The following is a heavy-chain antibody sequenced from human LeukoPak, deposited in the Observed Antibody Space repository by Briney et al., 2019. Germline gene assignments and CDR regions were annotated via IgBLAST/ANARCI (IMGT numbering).Heavy chain of an antibody. J-gene: IGHJ4*02. CDR1: GFTFSSYS. D-gene: IGHD6-6*01. CDR2: ISSSSSTI. V-gene: IGHV3-48*02. Sequence: PGGSLRLSCAASGFTFSSYSMNWVRQAPGKGLEWVSYISSSSSTIYYADSVKGRFTISRDNAKNSLYLQMNRLRDEDTAVYYCERRAGMAMARPFDYWGQGTLVTVYS. CDR3: ERRAGMAMARPFDY.